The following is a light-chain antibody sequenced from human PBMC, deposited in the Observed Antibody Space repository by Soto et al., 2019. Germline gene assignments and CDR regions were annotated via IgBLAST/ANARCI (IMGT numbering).Light chain of an antibody. CDR1: QRISRW. J-gene: IGKJ1*01. CDR3: QQYNTPWT. CDR2: DAS. V-gene: IGKV1-5*01. Sequence: DIQMTQSPSTLSASVGDRVTITCRSSQRISRWLSWYQQKPGKAPNLLIYDASTLHSGVPSRFSGSGSGTEFPLTITNLQPDDFATYFCQQYNTPWTFGQGTNGEIK.